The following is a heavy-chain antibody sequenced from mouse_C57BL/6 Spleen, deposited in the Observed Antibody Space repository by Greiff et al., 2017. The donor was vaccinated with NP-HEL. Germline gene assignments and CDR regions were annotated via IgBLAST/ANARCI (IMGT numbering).Heavy chain of an antibody. D-gene: IGHD1-1*01. Sequence: ESGPGLVKPSQSLSLTCSVTGYSITSGYYWNWIRQFPGNKLEWMGYISYDGSNNYNPTLKNRISITRDTSKNQFFLKLNSVTTEDTDTSYCERIYNYYGFDYWGQGTTLTVSS. CDR2: ISYDGSN. V-gene: IGHV3-6*01. CDR1: GYSITSGYY. CDR3: ERIYNYYGFDY. J-gene: IGHJ2*01.